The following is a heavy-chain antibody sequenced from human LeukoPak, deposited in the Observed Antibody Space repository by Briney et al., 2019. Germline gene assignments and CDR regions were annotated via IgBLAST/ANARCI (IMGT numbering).Heavy chain of an antibody. CDR3: ATNSSGSPLDY. D-gene: IGHD3-22*01. V-gene: IGHV4-61*05. Sequence: SETLSLTCTVSGASTNRRASANSYYWSWIRQVPGKGLEWIGNIYNIGSTTYKPSLRSRVTMSIDMSKKQLSLRLTSVTAADTAVYFCATNSSGSPLDYWGQGILVTVSS. CDR2: IYNIGST. CDR1: GASTNRRASANSYY. J-gene: IGHJ4*02.